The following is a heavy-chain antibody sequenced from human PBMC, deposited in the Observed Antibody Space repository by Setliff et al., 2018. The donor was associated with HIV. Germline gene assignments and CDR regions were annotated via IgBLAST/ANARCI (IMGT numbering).Heavy chain of an antibody. Sequence: GESLKISCAASGFTFSNYKMNWVRQAPGKGLEWVSYINDRGTTMYYTDSVKGRFTISRDNAKNSLYPQMSRVRVEDTAVYYCAGSRWDYFGVVFHYWGQGTLVTVSS. D-gene: IGHD3-3*01. CDR3: AGSRWDYFGVVFHY. CDR2: INDRGTTM. J-gene: IGHJ4*02. CDR1: GFTFSNYK. V-gene: IGHV3-48*03.